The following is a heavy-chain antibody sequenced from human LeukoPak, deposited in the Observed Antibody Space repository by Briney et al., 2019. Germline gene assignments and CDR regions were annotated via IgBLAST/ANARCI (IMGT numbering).Heavy chain of an antibody. V-gene: IGHV1-69*13. D-gene: IGHD6-13*01. Sequence: ASVKVSCKASGGTFSSYAISWVRQAPGQGLEWMGGIIPIFGTANYAQKFQGRVTITADESTSTAYMELSSLRSEDTAVYYCARVSYQLVRGAVLGYFDSWGQGTLVTVSS. CDR1: GGTFSSYA. CDR2: IIPIFGTA. CDR3: ARVSYQLVRGAVLGYFDS. J-gene: IGHJ4*02.